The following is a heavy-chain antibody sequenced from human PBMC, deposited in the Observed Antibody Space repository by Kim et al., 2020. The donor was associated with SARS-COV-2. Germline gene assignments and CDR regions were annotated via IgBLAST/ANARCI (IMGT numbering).Heavy chain of an antibody. CDR3: AKDHGSGWELPNDAFDI. V-gene: IGHV3-30*18. CDR2: ISYDGSNK. D-gene: IGHD1-26*01. Sequence: GGSLRLSCAASGFTFSSYGMHWVRQAPGKGLEWVAVISYDGSNKYYADSVKGRFTISRDNSKNTLYLQMNSLRAEDTAVYYCAKDHGSGWELPNDAFDI. J-gene: IGHJ3*02. CDR1: GFTFSSYG.